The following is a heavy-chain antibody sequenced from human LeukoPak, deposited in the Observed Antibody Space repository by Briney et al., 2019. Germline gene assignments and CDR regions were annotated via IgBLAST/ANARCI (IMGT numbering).Heavy chain of an antibody. CDR1: GGSIRSSYYY. Sequence: SETLSLTCTVSGGSIRSSYYYWGWIRQPPGKGLERIGSIYDSGSTYYNPSLKSRVTISVDTSKNQFSLKLSSVTAADTAVYYCARHAHSSGWYYFDYWGQGTLVTVSS. V-gene: IGHV4-39*01. D-gene: IGHD6-19*01. CDR3: ARHAHSSGWYYFDY. CDR2: IYDSGST. J-gene: IGHJ4*02.